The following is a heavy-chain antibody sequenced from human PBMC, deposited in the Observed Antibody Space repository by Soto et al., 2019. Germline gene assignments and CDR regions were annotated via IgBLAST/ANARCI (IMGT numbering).Heavy chain of an antibody. V-gene: IGHV4-59*01. Sequence: QVQLQESGPGLVKPSETLSLTCTVSGGTISRYYWSWIRQPPGTGLEWIGYMYNTGSTVYNPSFKSRVTISVDTSKNQFSLKLNSVTAADTAVYYCARDLWGYCGNDSYPLDVWGEGTTVTVSS. CDR3: ARDLWGYCGNDSYPLDV. CDR1: GGTISRYY. J-gene: IGHJ6*04. D-gene: IGHD2-21*02. CDR2: MYNTGST.